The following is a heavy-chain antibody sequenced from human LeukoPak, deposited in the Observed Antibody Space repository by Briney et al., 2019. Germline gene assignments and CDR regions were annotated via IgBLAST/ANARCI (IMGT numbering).Heavy chain of an antibody. Sequence: GGSLRLSCAASGFTVSSNYMSWVRQAPGKGLEWVSVIYSGGSTYYADSVKGRFTISRDNSKNTLYLQMNSLRAEDTAVYYCARVTYYYDSSGYYYFDYWGQGTLVTVSS. J-gene: IGHJ4*02. CDR3: ARVTYYYDSSGYYYFDY. CDR1: GFTVSSNY. V-gene: IGHV3-53*01. D-gene: IGHD3-22*01. CDR2: IYSGGST.